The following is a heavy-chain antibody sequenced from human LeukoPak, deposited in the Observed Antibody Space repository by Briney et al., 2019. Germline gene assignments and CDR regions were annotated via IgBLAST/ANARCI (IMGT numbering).Heavy chain of an antibody. CDR1: GESFSGYY. D-gene: IGHD2-2*01. CDR2: INHSGST. Sequence: SETLSLTCAVSGESFSGYYWSWIRQPPGKGLEWIGEINHSGSTNYNPSLKSRVTISVDTSKNQFSLKLSSVTAADTAVYYCARSVGSECSSTSCYFRYYYYMDVWGKGTTVTVSS. CDR3: ARSVGSECSSTSCYFRYYYYMDV. V-gene: IGHV4-34*01. J-gene: IGHJ6*03.